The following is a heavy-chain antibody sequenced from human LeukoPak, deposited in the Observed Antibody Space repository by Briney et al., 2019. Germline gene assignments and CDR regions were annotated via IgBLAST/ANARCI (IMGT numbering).Heavy chain of an antibody. CDR3: ARDGREDYYDSSGYYDY. J-gene: IGHJ4*02. V-gene: IGHV1-2*02. D-gene: IGHD3-22*01. CDR2: INPNSGGT. CDR1: GYTFTGYY. Sequence: GASVKVSCKASGYTFTGYYMHWVRQAPGQGLEWMGWINPNSGGTNYAQKFQGRVTMTRDTSTSTVYMELSSLRSEDTAVYYCARDGREDYYDSSGYYDYWGQGTLVTVSS.